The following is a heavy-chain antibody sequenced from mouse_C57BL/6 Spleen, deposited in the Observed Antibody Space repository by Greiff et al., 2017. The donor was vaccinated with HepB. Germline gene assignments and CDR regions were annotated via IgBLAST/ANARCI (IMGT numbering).Heavy chain of an antibody. CDR2: IDPSDSYT. V-gene: IGHV1-50*01. CDR3: ARARGGGNYEGFAY. CDR1: GYTFTSYW. D-gene: IGHD2-1*01. Sequence: QVQLQQPGAELVKPGASVKLSCKASGYTFTSYWMQWVKQRPGQGLEWIGEIDPSDSYTNYNQKFKGKATLTVDTSSSTAYMQLSSLTSEDSAVYYCARARGGGNYEGFAYWGQGTLVTVSA. J-gene: IGHJ3*01.